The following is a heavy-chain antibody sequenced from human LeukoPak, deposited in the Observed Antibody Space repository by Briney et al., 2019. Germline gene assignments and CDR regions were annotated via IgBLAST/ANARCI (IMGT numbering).Heavy chain of an antibody. D-gene: IGHD6-19*01. CDR3: ARSDEITVADSYYYYAMDV. CDR2: ISSSGSTI. CDR1: GFIFSNYE. V-gene: IGHV3-48*03. Sequence: GGSLRLSCVASGFIFSNYEMNWVRQAPGKGLEWLSYISSSGSTIYYADCVKGRFTISRDNAKKSLYLQTNSLRAEDTAVYFCARSDEITVADSYYYYAMDVWGKGTTVTVSS. J-gene: IGHJ6*04.